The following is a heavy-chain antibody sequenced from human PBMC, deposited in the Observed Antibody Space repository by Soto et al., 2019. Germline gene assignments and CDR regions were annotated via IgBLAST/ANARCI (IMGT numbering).Heavy chain of an antibody. CDR2: INPNSGGK. J-gene: IGHJ5*01. CDR3: AGALRSFGEFNW. CDR1: GYTFTGYY. Sequence: ASVKVSCKASGYTFTGYYMHWVRQAPGQGLERMGWINPNSGGKNYAQKFQGRVTMTRDASSSTGYSDVSMLISYAPALAYCAGALRSFGEFNW. V-gene: IGHV1-2*02. D-gene: IGHD3-10*01.